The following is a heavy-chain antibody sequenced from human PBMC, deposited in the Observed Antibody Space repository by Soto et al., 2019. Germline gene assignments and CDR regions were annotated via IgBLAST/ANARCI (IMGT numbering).Heavy chain of an antibody. CDR3: GRGRGYYDSNGYYTYFDY. CDR1: GGTFSTYT. CDR2: IIPILNSV. V-gene: IGHV1-69*08. Sequence: SVKVSCKASGGTFSTYTISWVRQAPGQGLEWMGRIIPILNSVNYAQKFQGRVTITADKTTSTAYMELSSLRSEDTAVYYCGRGRGYYDSNGYYTYFDYWGQGTLVTVPS. J-gene: IGHJ4*02. D-gene: IGHD3-22*01.